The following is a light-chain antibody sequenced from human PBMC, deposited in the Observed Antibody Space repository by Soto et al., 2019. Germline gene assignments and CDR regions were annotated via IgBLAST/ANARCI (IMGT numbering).Light chain of an antibody. CDR1: SSDVGSYNL. J-gene: IGLJ1*01. V-gene: IGLV2-23*01. CDR2: EDS. CDR3: CSYADSSTYV. Sequence: QSVLTQPASVSGSPRQSITISCTGTSSDVGSYNLVSWYQQHPGKAPKLIIYEDSKRPSGVSNRFSGSKSGNTASLTISGLQTEDEADYYCCSYADSSTYVFGTGTKLTVL.